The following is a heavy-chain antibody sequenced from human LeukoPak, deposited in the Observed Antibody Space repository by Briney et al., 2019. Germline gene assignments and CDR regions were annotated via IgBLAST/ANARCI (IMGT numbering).Heavy chain of an antibody. CDR2: ISYDGSNK. J-gene: IGHJ6*02. V-gene: IGHV3-30-3*01. Sequence: GRSLRLSCAASGFTFSSYAMHWVRQAPGKGLEGVAVISYDGSNKYYADSVKGRFTISRDNSKNTLYLQMNSLRAEDTAVYYCARGHRSTYYYDSSGYSAHYYYYGMDVWGQGTTVTVSS. CDR1: GFTFSSYA. D-gene: IGHD3-22*01. CDR3: ARGHRSTYYYDSSGYSAHYYYYGMDV.